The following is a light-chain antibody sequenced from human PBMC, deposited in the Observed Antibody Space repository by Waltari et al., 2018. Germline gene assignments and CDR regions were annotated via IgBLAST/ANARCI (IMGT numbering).Light chain of an antibody. CDR3: CSYVRDITWV. CDR1: SSDVGGYNL. CDR2: EGT. Sequence: QSALTQPASVSGSPGQSITISCTGTSSDVGGYNLVSWYQQHPGKAPKLMIYEGTQRPAGVSDRFSGSKSGDTASLTISGLQAEDEADYYCCSYVRDITWVFGGGTKLTVL. V-gene: IGLV2-23*01. J-gene: IGLJ3*02.